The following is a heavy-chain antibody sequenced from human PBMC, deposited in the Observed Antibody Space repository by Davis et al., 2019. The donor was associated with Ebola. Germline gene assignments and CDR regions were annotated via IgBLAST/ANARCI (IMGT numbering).Heavy chain of an antibody. Sequence: SVKVSCKASGYTFTSYYMHWVRQAPGQGLEWMGGIIPIFGTANYAQKFQGRVTITADESTSTAYMELSSLRSEDTAVYYCARDIVVVVAATTGAFDIWGQGTMVTVSS. D-gene: IGHD2-15*01. J-gene: IGHJ3*02. CDR1: GYTFTSYY. CDR2: IIPIFGTA. CDR3: ARDIVVVVAATTGAFDI. V-gene: IGHV1-69*13.